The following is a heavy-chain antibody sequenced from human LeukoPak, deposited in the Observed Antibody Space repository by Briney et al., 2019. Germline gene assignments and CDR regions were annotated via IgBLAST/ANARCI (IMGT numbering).Heavy chain of an antibody. D-gene: IGHD3-10*01. CDR1: GFTFSSYG. J-gene: IGHJ4*02. CDR3: AKQVPYGSGSRGPDY. V-gene: IGHV3-23*01. Sequence: PGGSLRLSRAASGFTFSSYGMSWVRQAPGKGLEWVSVISGSGGSTYYADSVKGRFTISRDNSKNTLYLQMNSLRAEDTAVYYCAKQVPYGSGSRGPDYWGQGTLVTVSS. CDR2: ISGSGGST.